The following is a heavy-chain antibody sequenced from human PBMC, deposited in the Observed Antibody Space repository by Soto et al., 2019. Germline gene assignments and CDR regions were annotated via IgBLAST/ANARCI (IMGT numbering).Heavy chain of an antibody. D-gene: IGHD3-16*01. CDR2: IYYSGST. CDR1: GCSISSGGYY. CDR3: ALRLGDPGRLYFDY. J-gene: IGHJ4*02. V-gene: IGHV4-31*03. Sequence: SETLSLTCTVSGCSISSGGYYCSWIRQHPGKGLEWIGYIYYSGSTYYNPSLKSRVSISVDTSKNQFSLKLSSVTAADTAVYYCALRLGDPGRLYFDYWGQGTLVTAPQ.